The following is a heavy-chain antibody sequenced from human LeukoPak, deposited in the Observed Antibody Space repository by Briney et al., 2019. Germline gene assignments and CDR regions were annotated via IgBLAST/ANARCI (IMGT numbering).Heavy chain of an antibody. J-gene: IGHJ6*02. Sequence: PGGSLRLSCAASGFTFSSYWMHWVRQAPGKGLVWVSRINSDGSSTSYADSVKGRFTISRDNAKNTLYLQMNSLRAEDTAVYYCARATVAHYYYYGMDVWGQGTTVTVSS. CDR1: GFTFSSYW. D-gene: IGHD1-26*01. V-gene: IGHV3-74*01. CDR3: ARATVAHYYYYGMDV. CDR2: INSDGSST.